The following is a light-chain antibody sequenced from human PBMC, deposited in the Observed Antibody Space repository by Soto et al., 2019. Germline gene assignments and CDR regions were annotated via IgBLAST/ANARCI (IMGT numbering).Light chain of an antibody. Sequence: QSVLTQPPSASGTPVQRVTISCSGTSSNIGGNYVYWYQQLPGTAPKLLIYRNNQRPSGVPDRFSGSKSGTSASLAISGLRSEDEADYYCAAWDDSLSGVVFGGGTKLTVL. V-gene: IGLV1-47*01. CDR2: RNN. CDR3: AAWDDSLSGVV. J-gene: IGLJ2*01. CDR1: SSNIGGNY.